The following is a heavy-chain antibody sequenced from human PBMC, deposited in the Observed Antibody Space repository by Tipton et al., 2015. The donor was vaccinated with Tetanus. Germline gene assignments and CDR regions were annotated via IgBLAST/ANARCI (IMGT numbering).Heavy chain of an antibody. Sequence: TLSLTCTVSGGSISSGGYYWSWIRQHPGKGLEWIGYIYYSGSTYYNPSLKSRVTISVDTSKNQFSLKLSSVTAADTAVYYCARVVYGDYSLTPYYFDYWGQGTLVTVSS. CDR3: ARVVYGDYSLTPYYFDY. D-gene: IGHD4-17*01. CDR1: GGSISSGGYY. CDR2: IYYSGST. V-gene: IGHV4-31*03. J-gene: IGHJ4*02.